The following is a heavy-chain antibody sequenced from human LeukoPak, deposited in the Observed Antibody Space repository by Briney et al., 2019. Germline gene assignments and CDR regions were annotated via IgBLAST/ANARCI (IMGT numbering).Heavy chain of an antibody. V-gene: IGHV4-59*01. CDR1: GGSISSYY. CDR3: ARGPTRDDAFDI. Sequence: SETLSLTCTVSGGSISSYYWSWIRQPPGKGLEWIGYIYYSGSTNYNPSLKSRVTISVDTSKNQFPLKLSSVTAADTAVYYCARGPTRDDAFDIWGQGTMVTVSS. J-gene: IGHJ3*02. CDR2: IYYSGST.